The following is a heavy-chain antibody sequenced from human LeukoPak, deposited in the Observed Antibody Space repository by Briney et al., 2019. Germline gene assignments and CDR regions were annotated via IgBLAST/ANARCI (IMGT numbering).Heavy chain of an antibody. V-gene: IGHV3-48*01. CDR3: AREGGGSGRPFNY. D-gene: IGHD3-10*01. Sequence: GGSLRLSCAASGFTLSSYSMTWVRQAPGKGLEWVSYISSSSSSMYYADSVKGRFTISRDNSKNMLYLQMGSLRVEDMAVYYCAREGGGSGRPFNYWGQGTLVTVSS. J-gene: IGHJ4*02. CDR2: ISSSSSSM. CDR1: GFTLSSYS.